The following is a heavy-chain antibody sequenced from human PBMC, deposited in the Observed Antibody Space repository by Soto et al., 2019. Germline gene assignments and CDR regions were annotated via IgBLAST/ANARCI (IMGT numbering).Heavy chain of an antibody. V-gene: IGHV4-59*01. CDR2: IYYSGST. CDR1: GGSISSYY. J-gene: IGHJ6*02. Sequence: SETLSLTCTVSGGSISSYYWSWIRQPPGKGLEWIGYIYYSGSTNYNPSLKSRVTISVDTSKNQFSLKLSSVTAADTAVYYCATQGATMGPYYYYYYGMDVWGQGTTVTVSS. D-gene: IGHD1-26*01. CDR3: ATQGATMGPYYYYYYGMDV.